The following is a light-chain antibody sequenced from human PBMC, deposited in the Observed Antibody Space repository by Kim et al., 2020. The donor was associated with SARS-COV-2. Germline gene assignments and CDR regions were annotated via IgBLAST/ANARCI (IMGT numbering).Light chain of an antibody. Sequence: SSELTQDPAVSVALGQTVRITCQGDSLRTYYAHWLQQKPGQAPLLVIYGQSNRPSGIPDRFAGSSSGNTASLTITGAQAEDEAVYFCYSRDSSGDRVLFGGGTKLTIL. J-gene: IGLJ2*01. CDR1: SLRTYY. V-gene: IGLV3-19*01. CDR3: YSRDSSGDRVL. CDR2: GQS.